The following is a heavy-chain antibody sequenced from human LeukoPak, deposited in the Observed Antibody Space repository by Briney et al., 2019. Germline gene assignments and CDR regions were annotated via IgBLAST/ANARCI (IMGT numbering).Heavy chain of an antibody. Sequence: ASVTVSCKSSGHTLNNHFIHWVRQAPGQGLEWMGMINPRDGSTRTIQRFQGRLTLTRDTSTSTLYIGLSSLRSEDTATYFCARGADQEFDFWGQGTLVTVSS. CDR2: INPRDGST. CDR3: ARGADQEFDF. V-gene: IGHV1-46*02. J-gene: IGHJ4*02. CDR1: GHTLNNHF.